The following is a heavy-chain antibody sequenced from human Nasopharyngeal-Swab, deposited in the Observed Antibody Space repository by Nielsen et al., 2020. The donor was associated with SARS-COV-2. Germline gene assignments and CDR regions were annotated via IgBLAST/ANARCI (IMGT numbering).Heavy chain of an antibody. CDR3: ARDPVSGGSYPSYYYYGMDV. V-gene: IGHV3-21*01. J-gene: IGHJ6*02. CDR2: ISSSSSYI. CDR1: GFTFSSYS. Sequence: GESLKIFCAASGFTFSSYSMNWVRQAPGKGLGWVSSISSSSSYIYYADSVKGRFTISRDNAKNSLYLQMNSLRAEDAAVYYCARDPVSGGSYPSYYYYGMDVWGQGTTVTVSS. D-gene: IGHD1-26*01.